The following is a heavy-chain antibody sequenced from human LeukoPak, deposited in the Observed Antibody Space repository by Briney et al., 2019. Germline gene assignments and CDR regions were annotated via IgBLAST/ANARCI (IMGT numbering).Heavy chain of an antibody. D-gene: IGHD4-23*01. Sequence: PGASVKVSCKASGYTFTSYGINWVRQAPGQGLEWMGWISAYNGNTNYAQKLQGRVTMTTDTSTSTAYMELRSLRSDDTAVYYCARDLVLYYGDKTPAAYWGQGTLVTVSS. CDR1: GYTFTSYG. J-gene: IGHJ4*02. CDR2: ISAYNGNT. CDR3: ARDLVLYYGDKTPAAY. V-gene: IGHV1-18*01.